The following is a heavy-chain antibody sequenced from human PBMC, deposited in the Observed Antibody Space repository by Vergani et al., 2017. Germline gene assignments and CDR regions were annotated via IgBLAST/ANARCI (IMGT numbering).Heavy chain of an antibody. CDR2: ISSNGGST. CDR3: ARGSSSAGGGDYYYYGMDV. CDR1: GFTFSSYA. V-gene: IGHV3-64*01. J-gene: IGHJ6*02. Sequence: EVQLVESGGGLVQPGGSLRLSCAASGFTFSSYAMHWVRQAPGKGLEYVSAISSNGGSTYYANSVKGRFTISRDNSKNTLYLQMGSLRAEDMAVYYCARGSSSAGGGDYYYYGMDVWGQGTTVTXSS. D-gene: IGHD3-10*01.